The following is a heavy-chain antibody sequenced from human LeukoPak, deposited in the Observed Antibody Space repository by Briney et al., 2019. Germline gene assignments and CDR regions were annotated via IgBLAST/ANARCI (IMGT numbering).Heavy chain of an antibody. J-gene: IGHJ3*02. Sequence: RASVKVSCKASGYTFTSYDINWVRQATGQGLEWMGWMNPNSGNTGYAQKFQGRVTITRNTSISTAYMELSSLRSEDTAVYYCARGSRGNGGAFDIWGQGTMVTVSS. CDR3: ARGSRGNGGAFDI. CDR1: GYTFTSYD. V-gene: IGHV1-8*03. D-gene: IGHD2-8*01. CDR2: MNPNSGNT.